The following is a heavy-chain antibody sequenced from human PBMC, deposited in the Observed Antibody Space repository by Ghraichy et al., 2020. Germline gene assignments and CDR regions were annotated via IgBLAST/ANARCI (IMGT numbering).Heavy chain of an antibody. Sequence: SQTLSLTCDISGDSVSSNSAAWNWIRQSPSRGLEWLGRTYYRSKWFNNYAESVKGRIIITPDTSKNQFSLQLKSVTPEDTAMYYCGGSIKASGNGVDVWGQGTTVTVSS. J-gene: IGHJ6*02. CDR2: TYYRSKWFN. CDR3: GGSIKASGNGVDV. CDR1: GDSVSSNSAA. D-gene: IGHD5-24*01. V-gene: IGHV6-1*01.